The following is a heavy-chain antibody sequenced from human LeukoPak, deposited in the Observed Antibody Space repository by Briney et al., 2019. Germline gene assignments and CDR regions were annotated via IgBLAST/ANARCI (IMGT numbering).Heavy chain of an antibody. J-gene: IGHJ4*02. CDR2: IYPDDSDT. CDR3: ARRDYDDWSGSDC. Sequence: AWVRQMPGKGLEWMGIIYPDDSDTRYNPSFQGQVTISADKSISTAYLQWSSLKASDTAMYYCARRDYDDWSGSDCWGQGTLVTVSS. V-gene: IGHV5-51*01. D-gene: IGHD3-3*01.